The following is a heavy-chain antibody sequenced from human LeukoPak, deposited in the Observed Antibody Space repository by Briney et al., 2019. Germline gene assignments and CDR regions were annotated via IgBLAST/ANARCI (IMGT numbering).Heavy chain of an antibody. D-gene: IGHD2-8*01. J-gene: IGHJ4*02. V-gene: IGHV4-39*07. CDR2: IYYSGST. CDR1: GGSISSSSYY. CDR3: ARVQYCTNGVCYTGFH. Sequence: PSETLSLTCTVSGGSISSSSYYWGWIRQPPGKGLEWIGSIYYSGSTYYNPSLKSRVTISVDTSKNQFSLKLSSVTAADTAVYYCARVQYCTNGVCYTGFHWGQGTLVTVSS.